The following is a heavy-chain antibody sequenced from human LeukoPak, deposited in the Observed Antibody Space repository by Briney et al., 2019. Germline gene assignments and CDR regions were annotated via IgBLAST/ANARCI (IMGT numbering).Heavy chain of an antibody. V-gene: IGHV3-9*01. CDR2: ISWNGGSI. J-gene: IGHJ4*02. D-gene: IGHD6-13*01. Sequence: PGGSLRLSRAASGFTFDDYAMQWVRQAPGKGLEWVSGISWNGGSIAYADSVKGRFTISRDNAKNSLYLQMNTLRAEDTALYYCAKAAGAHSSSWGYFDYWGQGTLVTVSS. CDR1: GFTFDDYA. CDR3: AKAAGAHSSSWGYFDY.